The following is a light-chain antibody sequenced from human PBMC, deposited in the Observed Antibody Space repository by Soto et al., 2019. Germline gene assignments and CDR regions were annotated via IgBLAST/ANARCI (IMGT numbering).Light chain of an antibody. J-gene: IGKJ2*01. CDR1: QSVSSY. CDR3: QQRSNCPA. CDR2: DAS. V-gene: IGKV3-11*01. Sequence: EIVLTQSPATLSLSPGERATLSCRASQSVSSYLAWYQQKPGQAPRLLIYDASNRATGIPARFSGSGSGTYFTITISSLEPEDVAVYYCQQRSNCPAFGQGTKLEIK.